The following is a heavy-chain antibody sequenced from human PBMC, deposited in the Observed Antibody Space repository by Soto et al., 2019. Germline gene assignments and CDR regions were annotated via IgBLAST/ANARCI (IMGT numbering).Heavy chain of an antibody. CDR3: SRNRDSSTFFDY. J-gene: IGHJ4*02. D-gene: IGHD6-13*01. V-gene: IGHV4-4*02. CDR2: IFQSVTT. Sequence: QLQESGPGLVKPSGTLSLTCAVSGASISSYWWSWVRQTPGKGLEWIGEIFQSVTTNSNPSLKSRVSMTLDKSKNQFSLSLTSVTAADTAVYYCSRNRDSSTFFDYWGRGTLVTVSS. CDR1: GASISSYW.